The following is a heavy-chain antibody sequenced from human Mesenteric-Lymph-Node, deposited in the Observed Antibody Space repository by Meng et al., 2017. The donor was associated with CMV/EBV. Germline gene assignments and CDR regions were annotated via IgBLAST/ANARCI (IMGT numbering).Heavy chain of an antibody. J-gene: IGHJ4*02. CDR1: GFTFDDYA. CDR2: ITWAGGSP. V-gene: IGHV3-43D*03. D-gene: IGHD6-19*01. CDR3: ARDRRGWDFDY. Sequence: GESLKISCAASGFTFDDYAMHWVRQAPGKGLEWVSLITWAGGSPSYADSVKGRFTISRDNSKNSLYLQMSSLRAEDTAVYYCARDRRGWDFDYWGQGALVTVSS.